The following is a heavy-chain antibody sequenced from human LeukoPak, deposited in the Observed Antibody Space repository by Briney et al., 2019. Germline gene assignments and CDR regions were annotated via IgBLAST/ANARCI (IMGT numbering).Heavy chain of an antibody. Sequence: GASVKVSRKASGYTFSTYYVHWVRQAPGQGLEWMGMIIPSDGFTSYAQKFQGRVTMTRDMSTSTVYMELSSLRSDDTAVYYCARMGVAYYGSGSYYNDYYYYMDVWGKGTTVTVSS. V-gene: IGHV1-46*01. CDR2: IIPSDGFT. CDR1: GYTFSTYY. CDR3: ARMGVAYYGSGSYYNDYYYYMDV. D-gene: IGHD3-10*01. J-gene: IGHJ6*03.